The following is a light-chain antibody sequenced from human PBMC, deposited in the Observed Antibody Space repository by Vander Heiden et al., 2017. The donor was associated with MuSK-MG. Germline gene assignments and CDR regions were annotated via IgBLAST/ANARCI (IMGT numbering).Light chain of an antibody. CDR3: QQYYTTPGT. CDR2: WAS. V-gene: IGKV4-1*01. Sequence: DIVMTQSPDSLAVSLGERATINCKSSQSVLYSPNNKTYLAWYQQKSRQPPNLLIYWASTRESGVPDRFSGSGSGTDFTLTISSLQAEDAAVYYCQQYYTTPGTFGQGTKLKIK. CDR1: QSVLYSPNNKTY. J-gene: IGKJ2*01.